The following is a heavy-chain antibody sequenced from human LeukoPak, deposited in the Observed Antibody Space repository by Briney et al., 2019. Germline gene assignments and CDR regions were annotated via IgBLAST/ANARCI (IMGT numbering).Heavy chain of an antibody. V-gene: IGHV3-23*01. CDR3: AKSRGIGDSSGYYFRTYYFDY. Sequence: GGSLRLSCAASGFIFSSYSMSWVRQAPGKGLEWVSVITGSGGNTYYADSVKGRFTISKDNSKNTVYLQMNSLRAEDTAVYYCAKSRGIGDSSGYYFRTYYFDYWGQGTLVTVSS. D-gene: IGHD3-22*01. CDR1: GFIFSSYS. CDR2: ITGSGGNT. J-gene: IGHJ4*02.